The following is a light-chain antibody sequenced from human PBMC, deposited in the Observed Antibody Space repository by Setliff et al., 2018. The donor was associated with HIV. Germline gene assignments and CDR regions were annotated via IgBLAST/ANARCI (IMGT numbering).Light chain of an antibody. CDR1: SSDVGSYKY. Sequence: QSVLTQPASVSGSPGQSIAISCTGTSSDVGSYKYVSWYQQHPGKAPKLIIYDVSKRPSGVPDRFSGSKSGDTASLTISGLRSEDEAEYYCCSYAGTNTYIFGTGTKVTVL. CDR3: CSYAGTNTYI. CDR2: DVS. V-gene: IGLV2-11*01. J-gene: IGLJ1*01.